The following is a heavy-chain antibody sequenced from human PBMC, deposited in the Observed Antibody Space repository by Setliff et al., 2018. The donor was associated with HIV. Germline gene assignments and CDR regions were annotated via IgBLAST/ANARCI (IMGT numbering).Heavy chain of an antibody. D-gene: IGHD5-18*01. Sequence: SETPVLTCTVSGGSISSYYWSWIRQPPGKGLEWIGYIYYSGSTNYNPSLKSRVTISVDTSKNQFSLKLSSVTAADTAVYYCARGSRGYSYAYYYYYMDVWGKGTTVTVSS. CDR3: ARGSRGYSYAYYYYYMDV. J-gene: IGHJ6*03. CDR2: IYYSGST. V-gene: IGHV4-59*01. CDR1: GGSISSYY.